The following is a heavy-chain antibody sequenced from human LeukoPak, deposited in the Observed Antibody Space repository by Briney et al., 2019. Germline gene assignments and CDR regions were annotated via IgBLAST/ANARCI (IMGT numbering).Heavy chain of an antibody. Sequence: KPSETLFLTCTVSGGSISSSSYYWGWIRQPPGKGLEWIGSIYYSGSTYYNPSLKSRVTISVDTSKNQFSLKLSSVTAADTAVYYCARYGDYEFDPWGQGTLVTVSS. V-gene: IGHV4-39*01. J-gene: IGHJ5*02. CDR2: IYYSGST. D-gene: IGHD4-17*01. CDR3: ARYGDYEFDP. CDR1: GGSISSSSYY.